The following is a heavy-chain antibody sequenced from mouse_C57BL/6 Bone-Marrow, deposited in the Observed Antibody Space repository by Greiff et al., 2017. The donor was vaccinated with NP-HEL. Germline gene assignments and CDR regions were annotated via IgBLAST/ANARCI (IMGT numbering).Heavy chain of an antibody. D-gene: IGHD4-1*01. CDR3: ARASLDYFDY. J-gene: IGHJ2*01. CDR2: INYDGSST. CDR1: GFTFSDYY. Sequence: EVQRVESEGGLVQPGSSMKLSCTASGFTFSDYYMAWVRQVPEKGLEWVANINYDGSSTYYLDSLKSRFIISRDNAKNILYLQMSSLKSEDTATYYCARASLDYFDYWGQGTTLTVSS. V-gene: IGHV5-16*01.